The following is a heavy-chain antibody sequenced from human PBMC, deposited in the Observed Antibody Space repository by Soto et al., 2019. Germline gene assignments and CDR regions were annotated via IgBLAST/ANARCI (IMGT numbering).Heavy chain of an antibody. D-gene: IGHD6-19*01. J-gene: IGHJ4*02. CDR1: GGAFSTGA. V-gene: IGHV1-69*13. CDR3: ARASGYVSGWYHDY. CDR2: LIPIRSTA. Sequence: SVKVSCKASGGAFSTGAISWVRQAPGQGLEWMGGLIPIRSTAHYAQKFQGRVTITADESTNTAYMDLSSLRSDDTAVYYCARASGYVSGWYHDYWGQGTRVTVSS.